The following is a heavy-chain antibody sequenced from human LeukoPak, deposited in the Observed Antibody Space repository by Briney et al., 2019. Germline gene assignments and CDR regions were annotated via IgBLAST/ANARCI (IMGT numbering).Heavy chain of an antibody. CDR3: ATRVGPSEFDY. J-gene: IGHJ4*02. CDR2: IYYSGST. D-gene: IGHD1-26*01. Sequence: PSETLSLTCTVSGGSISSGDYYWSWIRQPPGKGLEWIGYIYYSGSTYYNPSLKSRVTISVDTSKNQFSLKLSSVTAADTAVYYCATRVGPSEFDYWGQGTLVTVSS. CDR1: GGSISSGDYY. V-gene: IGHV4-30-4*08.